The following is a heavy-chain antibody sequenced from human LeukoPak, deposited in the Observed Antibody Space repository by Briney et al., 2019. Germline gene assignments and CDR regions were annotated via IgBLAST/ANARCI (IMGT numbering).Heavy chain of an antibody. V-gene: IGHV1-2*02. CDR1: VYTVAAYY. CDR3: ARDRSEWLSADFDY. Sequence: ASVKVSRKASVYTVAAYYMHWVRQAPGQGLEWMGWINPNSGGTNYAQKFQRRVTMTRDTSISTAYMELSRLRSDDTAVYYCARDRSEWLSADFDYWSQGTLVTVSS. J-gene: IGHJ4*02. D-gene: IGHD3-3*01. CDR2: INPNSGGT.